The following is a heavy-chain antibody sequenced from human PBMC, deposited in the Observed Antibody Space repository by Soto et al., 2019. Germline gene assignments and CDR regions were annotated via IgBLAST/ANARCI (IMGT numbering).Heavy chain of an antibody. Sequence: PSETLSLTCTVSGGSISSYYWSWIRQPPGKGLEWIGYIYYSGSTNYKPSLKSRATISVDTSKKQFSLKMSSVTAADTAVYYCARDRIAVAGTGREYYYYYGMDVWGQGTTVTVSS. CDR2: IYYSGST. D-gene: IGHD6-19*01. CDR1: GGSISSYY. CDR3: ARDRIAVAGTGREYYYYYGMDV. J-gene: IGHJ6*02. V-gene: IGHV4-59*01.